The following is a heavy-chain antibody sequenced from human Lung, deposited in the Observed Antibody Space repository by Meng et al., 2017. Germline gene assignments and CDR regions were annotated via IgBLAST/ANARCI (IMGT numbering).Heavy chain of an antibody. CDR1: GGSISSSNYY. J-gene: IGHJ2*01. Sequence: QVQREASGPGLVTPPQTLSLTCTVSGGSISSSNYYWSWIRQPPGKGLEWSGHIYNSGSTYYNPSLKSRITISVDTSKNQFSLKLSSVTAADTAVYYCARGQKGYFDLWGRGTLVTVSS. CDR2: IYNSGST. CDR3: ARGQKGYFDL. V-gene: IGHV4-30-4*01.